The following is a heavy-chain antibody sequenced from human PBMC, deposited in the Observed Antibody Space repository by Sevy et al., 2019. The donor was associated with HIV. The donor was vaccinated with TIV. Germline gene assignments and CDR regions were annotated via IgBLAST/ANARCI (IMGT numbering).Heavy chain of an antibody. V-gene: IGHV4-34*01. J-gene: IGHJ4*02. CDR1: GGSFSGYY. Sequence: SETLSLTCAVYGGSFSGYYWSWIRQPPGKGLEWIGEINHSGSTNYNPSLKSRVTISVDTSKNQFSLKLSSVTAADTAVYYCARRGIRHFDWLLESTFDYWGQGTLVTVSS. CDR2: INHSGST. CDR3: ARRGIRHFDWLLESTFDY. D-gene: IGHD3-9*01.